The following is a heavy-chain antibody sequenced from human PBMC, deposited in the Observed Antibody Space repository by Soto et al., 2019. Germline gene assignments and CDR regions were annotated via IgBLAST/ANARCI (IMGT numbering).Heavy chain of an antibody. D-gene: IGHD3-22*01. V-gene: IGHV1-69*01. CDR2: ITPMFGTP. CDR3: ARDGTLYDSSAYYYLY. CDR1: GGTFSSYT. J-gene: IGHJ4*02. Sequence: QVQLVQSGAEVKKPGSSVKVSCKASGGTFSSYTITWVRQAPGQGLEWMGGITPMFGTPNYAQKFQGRVTITADESTSTAYLELSSLRSEDTAMYFSARDGTLYDSSAYYYLYWGQGTLVTVSS.